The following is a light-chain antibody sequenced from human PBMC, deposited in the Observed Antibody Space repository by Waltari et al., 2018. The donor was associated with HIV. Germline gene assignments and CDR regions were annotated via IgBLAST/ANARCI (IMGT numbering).Light chain of an antibody. Sequence: QSVLTQPPSVSGAPGQRVTISCTGSSPNIGAGYDVHWYQQLPGTAPKLMIYEVSKRPSGVPDRFSGSKSGNTASLTVSGLQAEDEADYYCSSYAGSNNVVFGGGTKLTVL. CDR2: EVS. CDR1: SPNIGAGYD. V-gene: IGLV1-40*01. CDR3: SSYAGSNNVV. J-gene: IGLJ2*01.